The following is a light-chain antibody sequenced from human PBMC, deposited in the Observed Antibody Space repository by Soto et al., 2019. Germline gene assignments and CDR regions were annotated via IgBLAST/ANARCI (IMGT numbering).Light chain of an antibody. CDR1: QSLVYSDGNTY. CDR2: KVS. CDR3: MQDTHWPLLT. J-gene: IGKJ4*01. Sequence: DVVMTQSPLSLPVTLGQPASISCRSSQSLVYSDGNTYLNWFQQRPGQSPRRLIYKVSNRDSGVPERFSGSGSGTDFTLKISRVEAEDVGVNYCMQDTHWPLLTFGGGTKVEIK. V-gene: IGKV2-30*01.